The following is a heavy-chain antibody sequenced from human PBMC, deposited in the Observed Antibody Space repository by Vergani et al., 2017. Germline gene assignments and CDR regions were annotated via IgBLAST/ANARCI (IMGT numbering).Heavy chain of an antibody. J-gene: IGHJ1*01. CDR1: GFTFSSYS. CDR3: ARGAARWLQLRAEXFQH. CDR2: ISSSGSTI. Sequence: EVQLVESGGGLVKPGGSLRLSCAASGFTFSSYSMNWVRQAPGKGLEWVSYISSSGSTIYYADSVKGRFTISRDNAKNSLYLQMNSLRAEDTAVYYCARGAARWLQLRAEXFQHWGQGTLVTVSS. D-gene: IGHD5-24*01. V-gene: IGHV3-21*01.